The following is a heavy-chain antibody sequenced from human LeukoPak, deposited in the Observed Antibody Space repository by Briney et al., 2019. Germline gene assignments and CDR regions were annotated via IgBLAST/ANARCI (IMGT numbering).Heavy chain of an antibody. CDR2: IYYSGST. CDR1: GGSVSSGSYY. D-gene: IGHD6-13*01. CDR3: ARARYSSSWACDY. V-gene: IGHV4-61*01. J-gene: IGHJ4*02. Sequence: SEALSLTCSVFGGSVSSGSYYWSWIRQPPGKGLEWIGYIYYSGSTNYNPSLKSRVTISVDTSKNQFSLKLSSVTAADTAVYYCARARYSSSWACDYWGQGTLVTVSS.